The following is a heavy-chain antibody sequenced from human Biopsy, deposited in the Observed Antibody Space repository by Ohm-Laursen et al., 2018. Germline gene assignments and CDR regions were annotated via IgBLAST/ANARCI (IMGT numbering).Heavy chain of an antibody. CDR3: AREAAIIDPRTRAFDY. CDR2: LYNTGGT. V-gene: IGHV4-59*01. Sequence: SETLSLTCTVSGGSISSYQWTWIRQPPGKGLEWIGYLYNTGGTNYNPSPKSRVTISVDTSKNQFSLKLRSVTAADTAVYYCAREAAIIDPRTRAFDYWGQGTLVTVSS. J-gene: IGHJ4*02. D-gene: IGHD6-25*01. CDR1: GGSISSYQ.